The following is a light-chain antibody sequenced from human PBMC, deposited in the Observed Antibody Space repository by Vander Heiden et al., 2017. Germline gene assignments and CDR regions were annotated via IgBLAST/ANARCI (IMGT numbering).Light chain of an antibody. CDR1: QSVSIN. V-gene: IGKV3-15*01. Sequence: EIVMTQSAATPSVSPGERATLSCRASQSVSINLAWYQQKPGQAPRLLIYAASTRATGIPARFSGSGSETEFTLTISSLQSEDFAVYYCQQYNNWPLTFGGGTRVEIK. CDR3: QQYNNWPLT. CDR2: AAS. J-gene: IGKJ4*01.